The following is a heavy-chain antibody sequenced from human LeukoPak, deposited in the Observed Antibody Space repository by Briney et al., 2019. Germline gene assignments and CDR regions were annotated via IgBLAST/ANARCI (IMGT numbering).Heavy chain of an antibody. CDR3: ASTPSPHYDYGDYG. Sequence: GGSLRLSCAASGFTFSDYYMSWIRQAPGKGLEWVSYISSSGSTIYYADSVKGRFTISRDNAKNSLYLQMNSLRAEDTAVYYCASTPSPHYDYGDYGWGQRTLVTVSS. J-gene: IGHJ4*02. V-gene: IGHV3-11*04. D-gene: IGHD4-17*01. CDR1: GFTFSDYY. CDR2: ISSSGSTI.